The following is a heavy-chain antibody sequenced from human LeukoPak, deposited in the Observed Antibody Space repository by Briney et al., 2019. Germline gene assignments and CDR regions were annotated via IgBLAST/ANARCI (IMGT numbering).Heavy chain of an antibody. J-gene: IGHJ4*02. V-gene: IGHV3-20*04. CDR2: INWNGGST. CDR3: ARGYCSSTSCYFDY. CDR1: GFTFDDYG. Sequence: PGGSLRLSCAASGFTFDDYGMSWVREASGKGLEWVSGINWNGGSTGYADSVKGRFTISRDNAKNSLYLQMNSLRAEDTALYYCARGYCSSTSCYFDYWGQGTLVTVSS. D-gene: IGHD2-2*01.